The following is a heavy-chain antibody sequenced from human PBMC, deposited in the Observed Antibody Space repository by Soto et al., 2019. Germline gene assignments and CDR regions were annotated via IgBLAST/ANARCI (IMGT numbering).Heavy chain of an antibody. V-gene: IGHV3-23*01. J-gene: IGHJ2*01. Sequence: EVQLLESGGGLVQPGGSLRLSSAASGFTFSAYAMDWVRQAPGQGLAWVSTIHGGGGATHYADSVKGRLTISRDDSKNPLYAPLNTLRAEDTAVYYSAKFKVHPLEYWDLDFWGRGTLVTVSP. CDR1: GFTFSAYA. CDR2: IHGGGGAT. D-gene: IGHD1-1*01. CDR3: AKFKVHPLEYWDLDF.